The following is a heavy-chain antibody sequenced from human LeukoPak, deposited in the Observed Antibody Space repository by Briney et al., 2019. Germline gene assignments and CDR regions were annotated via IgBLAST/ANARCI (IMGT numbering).Heavy chain of an antibody. CDR2: IIPIFATA. V-gene: IGHV1-69*01. D-gene: IGHD3-10*01. CDR1: GGSFSSYA. Sequence: SVKVSCKASGGSFSSYAISCVRQAPGQGLEWMGGIIPIFATANYAQKFQGRVTITADEFMTTAYMELSSLRSEDTAVYYCASELLGGYYYYMDVWGKGTTVTVSS. J-gene: IGHJ6*03. CDR3: ASELLGGYYYYMDV.